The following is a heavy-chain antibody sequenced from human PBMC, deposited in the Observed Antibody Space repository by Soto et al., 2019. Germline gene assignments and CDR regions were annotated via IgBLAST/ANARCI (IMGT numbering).Heavy chain of an antibody. D-gene: IGHD6-19*01. Sequence: GESLKISCAASGFTFSSYAMSWVRQAPGKGLEWVSAISGSGGSTYYADSVKGRFTISRDNSKNTLYLQMNSLRAEDTAVYYCAKLGSSGWYIFDYWGQGTLVTVSS. V-gene: IGHV3-23*01. CDR3: AKLGSSGWYIFDY. CDR2: ISGSGGST. J-gene: IGHJ4*02. CDR1: GFTFSSYA.